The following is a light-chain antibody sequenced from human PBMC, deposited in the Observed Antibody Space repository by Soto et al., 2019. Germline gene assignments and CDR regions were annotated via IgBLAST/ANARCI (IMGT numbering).Light chain of an antibody. CDR1: SSNIGAGYS. CDR3: QSYDSSLTGI. CDR2: GSS. Sequence: QSVLTQPPSVSGAPGQRVTISCTGSSSNIGAGYSVHWYQQLPGTAPKVVIFGSSNRPSGVPDRFSGSKSGTSASLAITGLQAEDEADYYCQSYDSSLTGIFGGGTQLPSS. J-gene: IGLJ7*01. V-gene: IGLV1-40*01.